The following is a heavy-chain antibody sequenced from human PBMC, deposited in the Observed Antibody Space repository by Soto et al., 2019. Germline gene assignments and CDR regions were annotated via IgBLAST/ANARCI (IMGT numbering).Heavy chain of an antibody. CDR2: IIPVFQTA. Sequence: QEQLVQSGAEVKKPGSSVKVSCKASGGLFSSYPISWVRQVPGQGLEWMGGIIPVFQTAYYTQRFQGRVMITADDSTTTAYMELSSLRSEDTAIYYCARGGSGYTWFNEFWGQGTLVTVSS. CDR3: ARGGSGYTWFNEF. J-gene: IGHJ4*02. CDR1: GGLFSSYP. V-gene: IGHV1-69*01. D-gene: IGHD3-22*01.